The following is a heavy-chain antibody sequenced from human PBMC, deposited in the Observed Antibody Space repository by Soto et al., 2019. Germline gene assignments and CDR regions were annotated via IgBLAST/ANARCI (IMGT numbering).Heavy chain of an antibody. J-gene: IGHJ3*02. Sequence: PGGSLRLSCAASGFTFSSYAMSWVRQAPGKGLEWVSAISGSGGSTYYADSVKGRFTISRDNSKNTPYLQMNSLRAEDTAVYYCGKREQLLDAFDIWGQGTMVTVSS. D-gene: IGHD1-26*01. CDR3: GKREQLLDAFDI. V-gene: IGHV3-23*01. CDR2: ISGSGGST. CDR1: GFTFSSYA.